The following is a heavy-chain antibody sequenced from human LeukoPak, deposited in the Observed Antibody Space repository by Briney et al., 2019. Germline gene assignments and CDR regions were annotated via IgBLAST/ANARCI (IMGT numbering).Heavy chain of an antibody. CDR2: IYYSGST. CDR1: GGSISSYY. J-gene: IGHJ5*02. CDR3: ARGPGAIDP. Sequence: SETLSLTCTVSGGSISSYYWSWLRQPPGQGLEWIGYIYYSGSTNYNPSLKSRVTISVDTSKNQFSLKLSSVTAADTAVYYCARGPGAIDPWGQGTLVTVSS. V-gene: IGHV4-59*01. D-gene: IGHD1-14*01.